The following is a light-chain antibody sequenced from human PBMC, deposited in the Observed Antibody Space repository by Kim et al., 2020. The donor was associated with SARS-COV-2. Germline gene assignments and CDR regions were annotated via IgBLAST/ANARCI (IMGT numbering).Light chain of an antibody. CDR3: QQANSYPLT. J-gene: IGKJ4*01. CDR2: PAS. V-gene: IGKV1-12*01. CDR1: QGLGSW. Sequence: DIQMTQSPSSVSASVGERVTMTCRASQGLGSWLAWYQQKPGKAPKVLIYPASSLQSGVPSRFSGSGSGTEFTLTISSLQPEGVATYYCQQANSYPLTFAGGTKVDIK.